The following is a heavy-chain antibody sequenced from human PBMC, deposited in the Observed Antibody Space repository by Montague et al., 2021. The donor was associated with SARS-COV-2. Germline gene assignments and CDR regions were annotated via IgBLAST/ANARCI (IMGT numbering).Heavy chain of an antibody. CDR2: INYGGST. CDR1: GGSFSDYH. Sequence: SETLSLTCAVYGGSFSDYHWTWIRQSPGEGLEWIGQINYGGSTKYNPSLKIRVTISIDASKNQFSLQLTSVTAADTAVYYCARGAPRYSGQGTLVTVSS. V-gene: IGHV4-34*01. CDR3: ARGAPRY. J-gene: IGHJ4*02.